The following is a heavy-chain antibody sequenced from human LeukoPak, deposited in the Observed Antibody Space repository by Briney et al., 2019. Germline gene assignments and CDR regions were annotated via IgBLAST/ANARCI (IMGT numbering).Heavy chain of an antibody. CDR3: ARDPLERCDFWSGYFYMDV. CDR1: GFTFSSYW. V-gene: IGHV3-7*01. CDR2: IKQDGSEK. D-gene: IGHD3-3*01. J-gene: IGHJ6*03. Sequence: GGSLRLSCAASGFTFSSYWMSWVRQAPGKGLEWVANIKQDGSEKYYVDSVKGRFTISRDNAKNSLYLQMNSLRAEDTAVYYCARDPLERCDFWSGYFYMDVWGKGTTVTVSS.